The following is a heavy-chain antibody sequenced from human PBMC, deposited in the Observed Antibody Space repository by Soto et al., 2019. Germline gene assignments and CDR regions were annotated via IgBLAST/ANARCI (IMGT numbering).Heavy chain of an antibody. CDR3: ARDQGGSDDL. D-gene: IGHD1-26*01. Sequence: EVQLVESGGGLVQPGGSLRLSCAASGFTFSSYWMHWVRQAPGKGLVWVSRINSDGSSTCYADSVKGRFTISRDNAKNTPDLQMTRSRAEGTAVYYYARDQGGSDDLWGQGTLGTVFS. V-gene: IGHV3-74*01. CDR2: INSDGSST. CDR1: GFTFSSYW. J-gene: IGHJ5*02.